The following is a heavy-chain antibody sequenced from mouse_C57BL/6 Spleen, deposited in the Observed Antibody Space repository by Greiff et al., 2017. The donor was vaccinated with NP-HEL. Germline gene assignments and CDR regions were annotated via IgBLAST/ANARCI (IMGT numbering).Heavy chain of an antibody. CDR3: ARRVYGYYWYFDV. D-gene: IGHD2-2*01. V-gene: IGHV5-17*01. J-gene: IGHJ1*03. CDR2: ISSGSSTI. CDR1: GFTFSDYG. Sequence: EVKVVESGGGLVKPGGSLKLSCAASGFTFSDYGMHWVRQAPEKGLEWVAYISSGSSTIYYADTVKGRFTISRDNAKNTLFLQMTSLRSEDTAMYYCARRVYGYYWYFDVWGTGTTVTVSS.